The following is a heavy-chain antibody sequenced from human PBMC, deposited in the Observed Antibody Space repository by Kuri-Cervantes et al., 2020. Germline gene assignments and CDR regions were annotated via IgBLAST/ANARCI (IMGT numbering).Heavy chain of an antibody. D-gene: IGHD5-12*01. CDR2: IRSKGYGETP. Sequence: GESLKISCAASGFTFSSYWMHWVRQAPGEGLEWVSLIRSKGYGETPAYAASVKGRFTISRDDSKTTLYLQMDSLRTEDTAVYFCARGAYQYDYWGQGTRVTVSS. CDR3: ARGAYQYDY. V-gene: IGHV3-49*04. J-gene: IGHJ4*02. CDR1: GFTFSSYW.